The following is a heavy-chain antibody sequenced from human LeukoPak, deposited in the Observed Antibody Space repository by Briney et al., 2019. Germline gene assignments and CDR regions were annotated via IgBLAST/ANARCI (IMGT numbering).Heavy chain of an antibody. V-gene: IGHV3-23*01. CDR3: ARAQKYSYDAFDI. D-gene: IGHD4-11*01. CDR1: GFTFSSYA. CDR2: ISGSGGST. Sequence: GGSLRLSCAASGFTFSSYAMSWVRQAPGKGLEWVSAISGSGGSTYYADSVKGRFTISRDNAKNSLYLQMNSLSAEDTAVYYCARAQKYSYDAFDIWGQGTMVTVPS. J-gene: IGHJ3*02.